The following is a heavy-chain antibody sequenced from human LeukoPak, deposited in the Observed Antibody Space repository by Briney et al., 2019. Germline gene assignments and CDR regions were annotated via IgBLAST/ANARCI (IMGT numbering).Heavy chain of an antibody. V-gene: IGHV3-23*01. D-gene: IGHD6-6*01. CDR1: GFTFSSYA. CDR2: ISGSGGST. Sequence: PGGSLRLSCAASGFTFSSYAMSWVRQAPGKGLEWVSAISGSGGSTYYADSVKGRFTISRDNSKNTLYLQMNSLRAEDTAVYYCAKDKRGRMEQLDSPYFDYWGQGTLVTVSS. CDR3: AKDKRGRMEQLDSPYFDY. J-gene: IGHJ4*02.